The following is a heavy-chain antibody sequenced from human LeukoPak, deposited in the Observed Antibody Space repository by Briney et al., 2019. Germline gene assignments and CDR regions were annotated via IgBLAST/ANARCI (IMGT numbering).Heavy chain of an antibody. Sequence: GGSLRLSCAASGFTFRNYAMGWVRQAPGKGLEWVSSISVSGGSTYYADSVKGRFTTSRDNSKSTLFLQMNSLRAEDTAVHYCTRGGNYYDTSGSNWFDPWGQGSLVTVSS. CDR2: ISVSGGST. V-gene: IGHV3-23*01. CDR1: GFTFRNYA. D-gene: IGHD3-22*01. J-gene: IGHJ5*02. CDR3: TRGGNYYDTSGSNWFDP.